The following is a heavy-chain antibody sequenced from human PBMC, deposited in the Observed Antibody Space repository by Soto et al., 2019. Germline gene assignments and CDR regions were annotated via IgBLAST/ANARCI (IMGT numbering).Heavy chain of an antibody. V-gene: IGHV5-51*01. CDR3: ASSGDDFWSGYQPDY. Sequence: GGSLRLSCKGSGYSFTSYWIGWVRQMPGKGLEWMGIIYPGDSDTRYSPSFQGQVTISADKSISTAYLQWSSLKASDTAMYYCASSGDDFWSGYQPDYWGQGTLVTVSS. CDR1: GYSFTSYW. CDR2: IYPGDSDT. D-gene: IGHD3-3*01. J-gene: IGHJ4*02.